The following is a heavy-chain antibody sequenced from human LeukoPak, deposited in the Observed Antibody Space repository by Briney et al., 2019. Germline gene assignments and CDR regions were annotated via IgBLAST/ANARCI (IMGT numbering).Heavy chain of an antibody. V-gene: IGHV3-74*03. CDR3: ARDTPGFDP. Sequence: GGSLRLSCAASGFTFSHYWMHWVRQAPGKGLLWVSRINPDGSDPTYADSVKGRFTISRDNAKNTLYLQMNSLRAEDSAVYYCARDTPGFDPWGQGTLVTVSS. CDR1: GFTFSHYW. J-gene: IGHJ5*02. CDR2: INPDGSDP.